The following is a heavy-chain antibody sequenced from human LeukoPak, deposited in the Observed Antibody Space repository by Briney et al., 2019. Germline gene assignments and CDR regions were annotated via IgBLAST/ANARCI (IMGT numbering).Heavy chain of an antibody. V-gene: IGHV4-39*01. CDR1: GGSISSSSYY. CDR2: IYYSGST. CDR3: ARRYSSSWTYDDY. Sequence: SETLSLTCTVSGGSISSSSYYWGWIRQPPGKGLEWIGSIYYSGSTYYNPSLKSRVTISVDTSKNRFSLKLSSVTAADTAVYYCARRYSSSWTYDDYWGQGTLVTVSS. D-gene: IGHD6-13*01. J-gene: IGHJ4*02.